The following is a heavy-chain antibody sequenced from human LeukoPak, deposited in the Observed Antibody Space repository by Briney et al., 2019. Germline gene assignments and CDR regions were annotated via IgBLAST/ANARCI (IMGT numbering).Heavy chain of an antibody. D-gene: IGHD2/OR15-2a*01. Sequence: GGSLRLSCAASGFTFSSYGMHWVRQAPGKGLEWVALIWYDGSNRYYTDSVKGRLTISRDNSKNTLYLQMNSLRAEDTAIYYCAREGPRGNSQFDYWGQGTLVTVSA. J-gene: IGHJ4*02. CDR1: GFTFSSYG. CDR2: IWYDGSNR. CDR3: AREGPRGNSQFDY. V-gene: IGHV3-33*01.